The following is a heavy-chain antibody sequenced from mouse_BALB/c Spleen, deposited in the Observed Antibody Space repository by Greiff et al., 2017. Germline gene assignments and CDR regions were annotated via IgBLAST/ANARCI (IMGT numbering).Heavy chain of an antibody. V-gene: IGHV3-6*02. D-gene: IGHD1-1*01. CDR3: ASCSPYWYFDV. J-gene: IGHJ1*01. CDR2: ISYDGSN. CDR1: GYSITSGYY. Sequence: DVKLVESGPGLVKPSQSLSLTCSVTGYSITSGYYWNWIRQFPGNKLEWMGYISYDGSNNYNPSLKNRISITRDTSKNQFFLKLNSVTTEDTATYYCASCSPYWYFDVWGAGTTVTVSS.